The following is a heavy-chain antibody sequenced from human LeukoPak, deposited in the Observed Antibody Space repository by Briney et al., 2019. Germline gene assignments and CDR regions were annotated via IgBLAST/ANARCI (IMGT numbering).Heavy chain of an antibody. D-gene: IGHD6-19*01. V-gene: IGHV3-48*03. Sequence: PGGSLRLSCAASGFTVSSYEMNWVRQAPGKGLEWVSYISSSGSVKFYADSVKGRFTISRDNAKNTLYLQMNSLRTEDTAVYYCARPETQYSSGLDGFDIWGQGTMVTVSS. CDR1: GFTVSSYE. CDR3: ARPETQYSSGLDGFDI. J-gene: IGHJ3*02. CDR2: ISSSGSVK.